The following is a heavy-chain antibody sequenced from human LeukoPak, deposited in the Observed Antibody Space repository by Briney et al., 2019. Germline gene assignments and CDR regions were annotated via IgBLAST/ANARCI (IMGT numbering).Heavy chain of an antibody. CDR3: AKELTVGTTSKNLDY. CDR2: TRYDGSNE. D-gene: IGHD1-26*01. J-gene: IGHJ4*02. CDR1: GFTFSDYG. V-gene: IGHV3-30*02. Sequence: GGSLRLSCAASGFTFSDYGMHWVRQAPGKGLEWVALTRYDGSNEYYADSVKGRFTISRDSSKSTLYLQMNSLRAEDTAVYYCAKELTVGTTSKNLDYWGQGTLVTVSS.